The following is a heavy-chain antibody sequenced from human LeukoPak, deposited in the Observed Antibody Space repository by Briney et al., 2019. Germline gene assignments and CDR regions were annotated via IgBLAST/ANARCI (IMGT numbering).Heavy chain of an antibody. D-gene: IGHD2-2*01. Sequence: GGSLRLSCAASGFTFSSYGMHWVRQAPGKGLEWVAFIRYDGSNKYYADSVKGRFTISRDNSKNTLYLQMNSLRAEDTAVYYCATDYCSSTSCYSGWFDPWGRGTLVTVSS. V-gene: IGHV3-30*02. CDR1: GFTFSSYG. CDR2: IRYDGSNK. CDR3: ATDYCSSTSCYSGWFDP. J-gene: IGHJ5*02.